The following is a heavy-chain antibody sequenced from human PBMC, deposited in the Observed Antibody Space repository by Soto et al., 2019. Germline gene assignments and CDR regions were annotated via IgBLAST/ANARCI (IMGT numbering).Heavy chain of an antibody. J-gene: IGHJ6*02. CDR1: GYTFTSYY. CDR3: AREERQQLVHHYYYGMDV. V-gene: IGHV1-46*01. CDR2: INPSGGST. D-gene: IGHD6-13*01. Sequence: QVQLVQSGAEVKKPGASVKVSCKASGYTFTSYYMHWVRQAPGQGLEWMGIINPSGGSTSYAQKFQGRVTMTRDTSTSTVYMELSSLRSEDTAVDYCAREERQQLVHHYYYGMDVWGQGTTVTVSS.